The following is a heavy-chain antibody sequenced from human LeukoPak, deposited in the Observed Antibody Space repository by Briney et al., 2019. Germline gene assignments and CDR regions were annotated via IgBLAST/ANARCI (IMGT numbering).Heavy chain of an antibody. V-gene: IGHV3-7*01. J-gene: IGHJ4*02. CDR3: ARDSSGRD. CDR1: GFTFSSSW. D-gene: IGHD3-22*01. CDR2: IKQDGSEK. Sequence: GGPLRLSCAASGFTFSSSWMSWVRQAPGKGLEWVANIKQDGSEKHYVDSVKGRFSISRDNAKNSLYLQMNSLRAEDTAVYYCARDSSGRDWGQGTLVTVSS.